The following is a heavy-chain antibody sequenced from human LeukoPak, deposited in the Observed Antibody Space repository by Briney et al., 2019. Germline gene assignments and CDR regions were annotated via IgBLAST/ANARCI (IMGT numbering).Heavy chain of an antibody. CDR2: INPSSGDT. J-gene: IGHJ4*02. Sequence: ASVKVSCKACGYTLTGYYMHWVRLAPGQGLEGMGWINPSSGDTNYAQKFQGRVTMTRDTSISTAYMELSRLRSDDTAVYYCAKNPYEYYFDYWGQGTLVTVSS. CDR3: AKNPYEYYFDY. D-gene: IGHD5-12*01. V-gene: IGHV1-2*02. CDR1: GYTLTGYY.